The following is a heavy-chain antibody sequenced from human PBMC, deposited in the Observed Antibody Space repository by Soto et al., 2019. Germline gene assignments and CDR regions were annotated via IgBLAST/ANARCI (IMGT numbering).Heavy chain of an antibody. CDR3: ARDLLDMIRFGGVIASYYFDC. J-gene: IGHJ4*02. Sequence: EVQLVESGGGLVQPGGSLRLSCAASGFTCSSYWMSWVRQAPGKGLVWVANIKQDGSEKYYVDSVKGRFTISRDTAKNSLYLQMNSLRAEETAVYYCARDLLDMIRFGGVIASYYFDCWGQGPLVTVSS. CDR1: GFTCSSYW. V-gene: IGHV3-7*01. CDR2: IKQDGSEK. D-gene: IGHD3-16*01.